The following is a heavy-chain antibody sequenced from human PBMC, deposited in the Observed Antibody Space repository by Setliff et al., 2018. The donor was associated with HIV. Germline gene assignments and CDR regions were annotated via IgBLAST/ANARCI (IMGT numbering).Heavy chain of an antibody. Sequence: SETLSLTCAVYGGSFSAYYWSWIRQPPGKGLEWIGEINHSGSTNYNPSPKTRVTIMVDTSKNQFSLKLGSVTAADTAVYYCAREWRYGTFDTFEVWGQGTMVTVSS. CDR1: GGSFSAYY. D-gene: IGHD4-17*01. J-gene: IGHJ3*01. V-gene: IGHV4-34*01. CDR3: AREWRYGTFDTFEV. CDR2: INHSGST.